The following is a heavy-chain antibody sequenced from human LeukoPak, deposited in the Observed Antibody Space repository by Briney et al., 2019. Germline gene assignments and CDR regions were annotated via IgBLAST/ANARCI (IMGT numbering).Heavy chain of an antibody. V-gene: IGHV3-23*01. J-gene: IGHJ4*02. CDR1: GFTFSSYG. Sequence: GGTLRLSCAASGFTFSSYGMSWVRQAPGKGLEWVSAISGSGGSTYYADSVKGRFTISRDNSKNTLYLQMNSLRAEDTAVYYCAKGRPRTRLGEFDYWGQGTLVTVSS. CDR2: ISGSGGST. D-gene: IGHD3-10*01. CDR3: AKGRPRTRLGEFDY.